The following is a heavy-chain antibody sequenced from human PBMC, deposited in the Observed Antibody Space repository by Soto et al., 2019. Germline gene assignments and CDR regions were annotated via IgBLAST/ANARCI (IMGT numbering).Heavy chain of an antibody. CDR3: AKNVYSSSWEDAFDI. Sequence: GESLKISCAASGFSFSSYAMSWVRQAPGKGLEWVSSISAGGSTYYGDSVKGRFTISSDISKNTLYLQMNSLRVEDTAIYYCAKNVYSSSWEDAFDIWGQGTMVTVSS. CDR2: ISAGGST. D-gene: IGHD6-13*01. CDR1: GFSFSSYA. V-gene: IGHV3-23*01. J-gene: IGHJ3*02.